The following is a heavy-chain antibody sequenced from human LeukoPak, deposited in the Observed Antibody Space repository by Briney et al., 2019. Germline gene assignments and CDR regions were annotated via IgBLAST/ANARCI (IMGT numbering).Heavy chain of an antibody. Sequence: GGSLRLSCAASGFSFSTYAMSWVRQAPGKGLMWVSAISDSGHTTYYADFVKGRFTISRDNSKNTLYLQMNSLRAEDSAVYYCAKLPRGYCSSASCPNWFDPWGQGTLVTVSS. D-gene: IGHD2-2*01. CDR2: ISDSGHTT. CDR1: GFSFSTYA. CDR3: AKLPRGYCSSASCPNWFDP. V-gene: IGHV3-23*01. J-gene: IGHJ5*02.